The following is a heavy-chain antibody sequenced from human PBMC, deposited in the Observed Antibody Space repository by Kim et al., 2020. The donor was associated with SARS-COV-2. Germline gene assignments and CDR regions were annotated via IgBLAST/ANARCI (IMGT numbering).Heavy chain of an antibody. V-gene: IGHV4-30-2*01. J-gene: IGHJ3*02. D-gene: IGHD6-13*01. CDR1: GGSISSGGYS. Sequence: SETLSLTCAVSGGSISSGGYSWSWIRQPPGKGLEWIGYIYHSWSTYYNPSLKSRVTISVDRSKNQFSLKLSSVTAADTAVYYCARGQQLLSDAFDIWGQGTMVTVSS. CDR2: IYHSWST. CDR3: ARGQQLLSDAFDI.